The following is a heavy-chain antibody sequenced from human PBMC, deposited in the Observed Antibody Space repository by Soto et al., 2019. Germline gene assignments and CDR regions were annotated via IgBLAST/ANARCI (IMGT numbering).Heavy chain of an antibody. D-gene: IGHD3-9*01. CDR3: ARKTYYDILAGRYYFDD. CDR2: ISAYNGNT. J-gene: IGHJ4*02. CDR1: GCTFTSYG. Sequence: ASVKVSCKASGCTFTSYGISWVRQAPGQGLEWMGWISAYNGNTNYAQKLQGRVTMTTDTSTSTAYMELRSLRSDDTAVYYCARKTYYDILAGRYYFDDWGQGTLVTVSS. V-gene: IGHV1-18*04.